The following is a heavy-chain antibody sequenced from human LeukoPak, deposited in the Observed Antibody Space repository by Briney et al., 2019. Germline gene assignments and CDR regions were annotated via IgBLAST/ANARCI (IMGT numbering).Heavy chain of an antibody. Sequence: PGGSLRLSCAASGFTFSSYAMSWVRQAPGKGLEWVSAISGSGGSTYYADSVKGRFTISRDNSKNTLYLQMNSLRAEDTAVYYCAKDLALYDYVWGSYRSATPQDYWGRGTLVTVSS. CDR3: AKDLALYDYVWGSYRSATPQDY. CDR2: ISGSGGST. CDR1: GFTFSSYA. J-gene: IGHJ4*02. D-gene: IGHD3-16*02. V-gene: IGHV3-23*01.